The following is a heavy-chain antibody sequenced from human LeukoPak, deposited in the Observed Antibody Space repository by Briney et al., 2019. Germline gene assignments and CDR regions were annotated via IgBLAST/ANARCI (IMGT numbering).Heavy chain of an antibody. CDR2: IYYSGST. Sequence: KTSETLSLTCTVSGGSISSYYWSWIRQPPGKGLEWIGYIYYSGSTNYNPSLKSRVTISVDTSKNQFSLKLSSVTAADTAMYYCARGRYYYDSSGYPYNWFDPWGQGTLVTVSS. V-gene: IGHV4-59*01. D-gene: IGHD3-22*01. CDR1: GGSISSYY. J-gene: IGHJ5*02. CDR3: ARGRYYYDSSGYPYNWFDP.